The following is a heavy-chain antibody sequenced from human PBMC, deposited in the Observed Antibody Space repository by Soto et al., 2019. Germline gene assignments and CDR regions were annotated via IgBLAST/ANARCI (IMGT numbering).Heavy chain of an antibody. CDR3: ARDGVDIVATVNYYYYYYMDV. CDR1: GFTFSSYG. D-gene: IGHD5-12*01. Sequence: QVQLVESGGGVVQPGRSLRLSCAASGFTFSSYGMHWVRQAPGKGLEWVAVIWYDGSNKYYADSVKGRFTISRDNSKNTLDLQMNSLRAEDTAVYYCARDGVDIVATVNYYYYYYMDVWGKGTTVTVSS. CDR2: IWYDGSNK. J-gene: IGHJ6*03. V-gene: IGHV3-33*01.